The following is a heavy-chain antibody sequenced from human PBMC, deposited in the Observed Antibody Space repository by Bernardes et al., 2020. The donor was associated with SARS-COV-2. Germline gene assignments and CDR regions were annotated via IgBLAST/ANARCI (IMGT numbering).Heavy chain of an antibody. CDR1: GLNFTSDA. CDR3: ARGADIVVVVTATVSDTQFDY. J-gene: IGHJ4*02. Sequence: SVTGACMASGLNFTSDAISWVRQAPGQGREWMGGHIPIFGVAKYAQKFQGRVTITADESTSTAYMELSSLRSEDTAVYYCARGADIVVVVTATVSDTQFDYWGQGTLVTVSS. V-gene: IGHV1-69*01. CDR2: HIPIFGVA. D-gene: IGHD2-15*01.